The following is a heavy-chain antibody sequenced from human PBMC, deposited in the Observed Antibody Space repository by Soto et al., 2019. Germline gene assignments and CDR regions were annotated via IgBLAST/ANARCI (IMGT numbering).Heavy chain of an antibody. Sequence: SETLSLTCAFYGASFSGYYWCWIRQPPGKGLEWIGEINHSGSTNYNPSLKSRVTISVDTSKNQFSLKLSSVTAADTAVYYCARKRGGYYYGSGSYYKWSAPFDYWGQGTLVTVS. J-gene: IGHJ4*02. CDR2: INHSGST. D-gene: IGHD3-10*01. CDR1: GASFSGYY. V-gene: IGHV4-34*01. CDR3: ARKRGGYYYGSGSYYKWSAPFDY.